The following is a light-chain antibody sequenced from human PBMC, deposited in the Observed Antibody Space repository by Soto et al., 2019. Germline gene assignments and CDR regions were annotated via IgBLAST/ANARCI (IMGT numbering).Light chain of an antibody. CDR3: QHYNSYSEA. CDR1: QGISSY. V-gene: IGKV1-8*01. J-gene: IGKJ1*01. CDR2: AAS. Sequence: AIRMTQSPSSFSASTXXXXXXXXXASQGISSYLAWYQQKPGKAPKLLIYAASTLQSGVPSRFSGSGSGTEFTLTISSLQPDDFATYYCQHYNSYSEAFGQGTKVDI.